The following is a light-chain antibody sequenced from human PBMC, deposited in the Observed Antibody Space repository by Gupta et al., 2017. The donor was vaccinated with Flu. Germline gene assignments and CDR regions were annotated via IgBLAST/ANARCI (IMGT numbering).Light chain of an antibody. CDR3: SSFTSSDTWV. Sequence: QSALNQPASVSGSPGQSITISCTGTSSDVGGYNYVSWYQQYTGKAPKLMIYEVSNRPSGVSNRFSGSKSANTASLTISGLQAEDEANYYCSSFTSSDTWVFGGGTKLTVL. CDR1: SSDVGGYNY. CDR2: EVS. J-gene: IGLJ3*02. V-gene: IGLV2-14*01.